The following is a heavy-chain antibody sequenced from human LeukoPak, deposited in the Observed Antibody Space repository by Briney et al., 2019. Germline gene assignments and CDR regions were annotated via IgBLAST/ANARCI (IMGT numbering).Heavy chain of an antibody. CDR2: IRYDGSNK. CDR1: GFTFSSYS. D-gene: IGHD3-10*01. CDR3: AKDRLLWFGELLPPYYFDY. J-gene: IGHJ4*02. Sequence: PGGSLRLSCAASGFTFSSYSMHWVRQAPGKGLEWVAFIRYDGSNKYYADSVKGRSTISRDNSKNTLYLQMNSLRAEDTAVYYCAKDRLLWFGELLPPYYFDYWGQGTLATVSS. V-gene: IGHV3-30*02.